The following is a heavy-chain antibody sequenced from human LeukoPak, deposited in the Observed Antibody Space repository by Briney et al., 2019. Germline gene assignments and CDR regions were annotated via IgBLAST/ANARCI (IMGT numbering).Heavy chain of an antibody. CDR2: ISSSGSTI. Sequence: GGSPRLSCAASGFTFSSYEMNWVRQAPGKGLEWVSYISSSGSTIYYADSVKGRFTISGDNAKNSLFLQMDSLRADDTAVYYCASRVGALDYWGQGTLVTVSS. CDR1: GFTFSSYE. V-gene: IGHV3-48*03. J-gene: IGHJ4*02. D-gene: IGHD1-26*01. CDR3: ASRVGALDY.